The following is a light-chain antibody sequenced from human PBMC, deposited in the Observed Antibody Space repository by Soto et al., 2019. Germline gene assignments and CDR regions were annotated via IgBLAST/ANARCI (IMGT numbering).Light chain of an antibody. J-gene: IGKJ1*01. CDR2: AAS. Sequence: AIRMTQSPSSFSASTGGRVTITCRASQDISSYLAWYQQKPGKAPKLLIYAASTLQSGVPSRFSGSGSGTEFTLTITCLQSEDFATYYCQQYYSYPGTFGQGTKVDIK. V-gene: IGKV1-8*01. CDR3: QQYYSYPGT. CDR1: QDISSY.